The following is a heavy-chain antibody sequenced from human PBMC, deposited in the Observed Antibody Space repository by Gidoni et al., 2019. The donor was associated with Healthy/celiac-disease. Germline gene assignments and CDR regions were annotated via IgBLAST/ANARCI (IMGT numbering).Heavy chain of an antibody. CDR2: ISGSGGST. CDR1: GFTFSSYA. D-gene: IGHD2-15*01. Sequence: EVPLLESGGGLVQPGGSLRLPCAASGFTFSSYAMSWVRRAPGKGLEWVSAISGSGGSTYYADSVKGRFTISRDNSKNTLYLQMNSLRAEDTAVYYCAKSPYCSGGSCYSSYYYYYGMDVWGQGTTVTVSS. V-gene: IGHV3-23*01. J-gene: IGHJ6*02. CDR3: AKSPYCSGGSCYSSYYYYYGMDV.